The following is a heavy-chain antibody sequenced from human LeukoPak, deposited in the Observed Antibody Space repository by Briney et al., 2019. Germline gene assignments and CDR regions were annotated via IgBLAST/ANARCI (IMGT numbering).Heavy chain of an antibody. CDR1: GFTFSSYW. J-gene: IGHJ4*02. CDR3: AKGGWLQFEYYFDY. CDR2: IWYDGSNK. D-gene: IGHD5-24*01. V-gene: IGHV3-33*06. Sequence: GGSLRLSCAASGFTFSSYWMSWVRQAPGKGLEWVAVIWYDGSNKYYADSVKGRFTISRDNSKNTLYLQMNSLRAEDTAVYYCAKGGWLQFEYYFDYWGQGTLVTVSS.